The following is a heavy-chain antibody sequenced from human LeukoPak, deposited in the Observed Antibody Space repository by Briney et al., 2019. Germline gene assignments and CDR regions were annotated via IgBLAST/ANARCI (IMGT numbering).Heavy chain of an antibody. CDR2: INHSGSS. Sequence: SETLSLTCAVYGGSFSGYYWGRIPPAPGLGLEWIGEINHSGSSNSHPSPNGAATISVDTSKNQFSLKLRSETAADTAVYYCARAIDFAVWGQGTLVTVSS. D-gene: IGHD3-3*01. V-gene: IGHV4-34*01. CDR1: GGSFSGYY. J-gene: IGHJ4*02. CDR3: ARAIDFAV.